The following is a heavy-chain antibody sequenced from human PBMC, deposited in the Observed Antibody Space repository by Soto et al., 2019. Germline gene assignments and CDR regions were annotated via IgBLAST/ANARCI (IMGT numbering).Heavy chain of an antibody. CDR2: IYYSGST. V-gene: IGHV4-31*03. Sequence: QVQLQESGPGLVKPSQTLSLTCTVSGGSISSGGYYWSWIRQHPGKGLEWIGYIYYSGSTYYNPSLKSRVTISVDTSKNQFSLKLSSVTAADTAVYYCARDPRSGYDSSGYYYTGAFDIWGQGIMVTVS. J-gene: IGHJ3*02. CDR3: ARDPRSGYDSSGYYYTGAFDI. D-gene: IGHD3-22*01. CDR1: GGSISSGGYY.